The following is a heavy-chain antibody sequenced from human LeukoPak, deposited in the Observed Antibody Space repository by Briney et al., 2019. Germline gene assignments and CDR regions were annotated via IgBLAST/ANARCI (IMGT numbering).Heavy chain of an antibody. D-gene: IGHD4-11*01. V-gene: IGHV3-48*02. Sequence: GGSLRLSCAASGFSFSTYSMNWVRQAPGKGLEWLSYISGSTSPVYYADSVKGRFTVSRDNAKNSLYLQMNSLRDEDTAVYYCAIQFDYWGQGTLVTLSS. CDR3: AIQFDY. CDR1: GFSFSTYS. CDR2: ISGSTSPV. J-gene: IGHJ4*02.